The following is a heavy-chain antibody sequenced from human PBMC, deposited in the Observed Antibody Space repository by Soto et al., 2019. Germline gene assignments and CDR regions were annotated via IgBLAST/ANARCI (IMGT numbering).Heavy chain of an antibody. J-gene: IGHJ6*02. V-gene: IGHV3-23*01. CDR1: GFTFSSYA. CDR2: ISGSGGST. Sequence: GGSLRLSCAASGFTFSSYAMSWVRQAPGKGLEWVSAISGSGGSTYYADSVKGRFTISRDNSKNTLYLQMNSLRAEDTAVYYCAKDLVQYDFWSGQKRYGMDVWGQGTTVTVSS. CDR3: AKDLVQYDFWSGQKRYGMDV. D-gene: IGHD3-3*01.